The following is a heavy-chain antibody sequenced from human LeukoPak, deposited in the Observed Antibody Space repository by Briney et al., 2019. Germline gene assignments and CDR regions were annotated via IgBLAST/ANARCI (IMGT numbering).Heavy chain of an antibody. CDR2: ISSSGSTK. CDR1: GFTLRSYE. D-gene: IGHD5-24*01. J-gene: IGHJ5*02. V-gene: IGHV3-48*03. CDR3: AREVERWNDNWFDP. Sequence: PGGSLRLSCVASGFTLRSYEMNWVRQAPGKGLEWVSYISSSGSTKYYADSVKGRFTISRDNAKNSLFLQMNSLRVEDTAVYYCAREVERWNDNWFDPWGQGTLVTVSS.